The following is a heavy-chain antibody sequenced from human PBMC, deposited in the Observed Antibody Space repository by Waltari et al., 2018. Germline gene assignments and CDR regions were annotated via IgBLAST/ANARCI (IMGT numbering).Heavy chain of an antibody. CDR2: ICYSGST. CDR3: ASSNPKRYNELYYMDV. Sequence: QLQLQESGPGLVKPSETLSLTCTVSGGSISSSSYYWGWIRQPPGKGLEWIGSICYSGSTYYNPSLKSRVTISVDTSKNQFSLKLSSVTAADTAVYYCASSNPKRYNELYYMDVWGKGTTVTVSS. V-gene: IGHV4-39*07. D-gene: IGHD1-1*01. CDR1: GGSISSSSYY. J-gene: IGHJ6*03.